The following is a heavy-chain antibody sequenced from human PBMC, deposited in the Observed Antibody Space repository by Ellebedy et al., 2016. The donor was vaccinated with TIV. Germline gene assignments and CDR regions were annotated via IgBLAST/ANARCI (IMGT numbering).Heavy chain of an antibody. J-gene: IGHJ4*02. Sequence: GESLKISXLASRFTFSTSLMHWVRQAPGKGLEWVAAISSDGRNKDYIDSVKGRFTISRDNAKNTLHLQMNSLRAEDTAVYYCGRDGVWGGDYWGQGTLVTVSS. CDR3: GRDGVWGGDY. CDR1: RFTFSTSL. CDR2: ISSDGRNK. D-gene: IGHD2-8*01. V-gene: IGHV3-30*04.